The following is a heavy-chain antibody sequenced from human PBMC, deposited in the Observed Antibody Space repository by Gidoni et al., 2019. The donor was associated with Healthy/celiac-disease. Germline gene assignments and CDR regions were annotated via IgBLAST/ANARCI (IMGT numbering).Heavy chain of an antibody. V-gene: IGHV1-46*01. CDR2: INPSGGST. J-gene: IGHJ5*02. Sequence: QVQLVQSGAEVKNPGASVKVSCKASGYTFPSYYMHCVRQAPGQGLEWMGIINPSGGSTSYAQKFQGRVTMTRDTSTSTVYMELSSLRSEDTAVYYCARGEGATLAGDWFDPWGQGTLVTVSS. CDR3: ARGEGATLAGDWFDP. D-gene: IGHD1-26*01. CDR1: GYTFPSYY.